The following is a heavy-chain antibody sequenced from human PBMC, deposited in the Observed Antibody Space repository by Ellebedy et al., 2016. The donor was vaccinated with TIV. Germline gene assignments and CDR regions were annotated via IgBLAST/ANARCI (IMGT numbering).Heavy chain of an antibody. V-gene: IGHV3-48*04. Sequence: GESLKISCAASGFTFTPYSMNWVRQAPGKGLEWISYISGRSITSYYADSVKGRFTISRDNAKNSLYLQMNGLGVEDTAVYFCARDMAWGNERVIDAFDIWGHGTLVTVSS. CDR3: ARDMAWGNERVIDAFDI. CDR2: ISGRSITS. J-gene: IGHJ3*02. D-gene: IGHD7-27*01. CDR1: GFTFTPYS.